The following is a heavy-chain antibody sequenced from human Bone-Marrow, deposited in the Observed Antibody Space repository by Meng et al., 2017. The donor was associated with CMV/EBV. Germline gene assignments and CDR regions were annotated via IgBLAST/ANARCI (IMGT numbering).Heavy chain of an antibody. CDR3: AKEAYCSSTSCYAGRGCFDI. D-gene: IGHD2-2*01. Sequence: SLKISCAASGFTFDDYAMHWVRQAPGKGLEWVSGITWNSGSIDYADSVKGRFTISRDNAKNSLYVQMNSLRAEDTALYYCAKEAYCSSTSCYAGRGCFDIWGQATIVTFSS. J-gene: IGHJ3*02. CDR1: GFTFDDYA. CDR2: ITWNSGSI. V-gene: IGHV3-9*01.